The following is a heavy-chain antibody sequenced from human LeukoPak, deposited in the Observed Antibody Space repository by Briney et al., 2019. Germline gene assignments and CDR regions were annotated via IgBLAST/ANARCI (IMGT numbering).Heavy chain of an antibody. CDR2: ISGSGRTI. D-gene: IGHD4-17*01. CDR3: ARDARIITVTTRLLSYYYYSGMDV. CDR1: GFTFSSYE. Sequence: GGSLRLSCAAAGFTFSSYEMRWVRQAQGEGLGWVSYISGSGRTIYYVDSVKGQFTISRDNAKNSLYLQMTSLSADDTAVYYCARDARIITVTTRLLSYYYYSGMDVWGQGTTVTVSS. V-gene: IGHV3-48*03. J-gene: IGHJ6*02.